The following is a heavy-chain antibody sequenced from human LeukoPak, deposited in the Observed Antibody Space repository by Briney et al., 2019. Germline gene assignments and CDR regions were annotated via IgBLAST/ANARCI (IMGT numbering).Heavy chain of an antibody. CDR1: GVSINNNNYY. V-gene: IGHV4-39*01. J-gene: IGHJ6*02. Sequence: SETLSLTCTVSGVSINNNNYYWGWIRRPPGKGLEWIGNIHYSGNTYYNPSLKSRVTMSVDMSDNQFSLKLSSVTAADTAVYYCARLYAHSFGMAVWGQGTTVTVSS. D-gene: IGHD5/OR15-5a*01. CDR2: IHYSGNT. CDR3: ARLYAHSFGMAV.